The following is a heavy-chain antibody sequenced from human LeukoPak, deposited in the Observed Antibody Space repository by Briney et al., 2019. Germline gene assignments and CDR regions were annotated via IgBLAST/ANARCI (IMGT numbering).Heavy chain of an antibody. J-gene: IGHJ4*02. CDR1: GFTFSSYA. CDR3: AKKYYDSSGYYYGY. D-gene: IGHD3-22*01. V-gene: IGHV3-23*01. Sequence: GGSLRLSCAASGFTFSSYAMSWVRQAPGKGLEWVSAISGSGGSTYYADSVKGRLTISRDNSKNTLYLQMNSLRAEDTAVYYCAKKYYDSSGYYYGYWGQGTLVTASS. CDR2: ISGSGGST.